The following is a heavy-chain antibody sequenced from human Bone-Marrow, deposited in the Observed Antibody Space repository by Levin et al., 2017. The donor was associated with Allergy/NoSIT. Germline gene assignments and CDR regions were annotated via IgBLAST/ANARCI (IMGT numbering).Heavy chain of an antibody. CDR1: GFTFSDYY. CDR2: ISSSGSTI. V-gene: IGHV3-11*01. J-gene: IGHJ2*01. D-gene: IGHD5-24*01. CDR3: ARSRRDGYNAFGVWYFDL. Sequence: GGSLRLSCAASGFTFSDYYMSWIRQAPGKGLEWVSYISSSGSTIYYADSVKGRFTISRDNAKNSLYLQMNSLRAEDTAVYYCARSRRDGYNAFGVWYFDLWGRGTLVTVSS.